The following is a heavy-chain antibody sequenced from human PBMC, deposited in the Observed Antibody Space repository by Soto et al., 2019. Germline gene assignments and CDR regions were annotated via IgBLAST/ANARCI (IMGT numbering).Heavy chain of an antibody. J-gene: IGHJ6*03. CDR1: GFTFSTYW. D-gene: IGHD2-2*01. CDR2: IRQDGSEK. CDR3: VRGGCRASCHYYLAV. V-gene: IGHV3-7*01. Sequence: EVQLVESGGGLVQPGGSLRMSCAASGFTFSTYWMSWVRQAPGKGLEWVATIRQDGSEKHYVDSVEGRFTNSRDNAKYSVRLQMDSLRVEDTAVYHCVRGGCRASCHYYLAVWGKGTTVTVS.